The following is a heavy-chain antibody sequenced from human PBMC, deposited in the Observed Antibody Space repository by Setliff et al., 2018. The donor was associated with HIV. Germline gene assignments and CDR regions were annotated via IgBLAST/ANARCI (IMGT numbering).Heavy chain of an antibody. J-gene: IGHJ4*02. CDR3: ARGFMSVRVLTPFDY. Sequence: ASVKVSCKPSGYTFTNYDINWVRQAAGQGLEWMGWMNPDSRNAGFAQKFQDRVTMTRNTSISTAYMELSSLRSEDTAVYYCARGFMSVRVLTPFDYWGQGTLVTVSS. CDR1: GYTFTNYD. V-gene: IGHV1-8*02. CDR2: MNPDSRNA. D-gene: IGHD3-10*02.